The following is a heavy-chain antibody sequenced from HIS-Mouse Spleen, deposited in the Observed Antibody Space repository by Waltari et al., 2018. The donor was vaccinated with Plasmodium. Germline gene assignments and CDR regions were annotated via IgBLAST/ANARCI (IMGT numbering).Heavy chain of an antibody. CDR2: KKEGGSEK. CDR1: GFTFSSYW. D-gene: IGHD6-13*01. CDR3: ASSWYWYFDL. J-gene: IGHJ2*01. V-gene: IGHV3-7*01. Sequence: EVQLVESGGGLVQPGGSLRLSCAASGFTFSSYWMSLVRQGPGQGLEWVANKKEGGSEKYYVDSVKGRFTISRENAKNSLYLQMNSLRAEDTAVYYCASSWYWYFDLWGRGTLVTVSS.